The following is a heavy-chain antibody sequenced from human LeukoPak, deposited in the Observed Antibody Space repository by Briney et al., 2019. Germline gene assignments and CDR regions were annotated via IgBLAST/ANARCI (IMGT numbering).Heavy chain of an antibody. Sequence: PGGSLRLSCAASGFTFSSYAMHWVRQAPGKGLEWVAVISYDGSNQYYADSVKGRFTISRDNSRNTLYLQMNSLRTEDTAVYYCAKSDWFDPWGQGTLVTVSS. V-gene: IGHV3-30*04. CDR3: AKSDWFDP. CDR1: GFTFSSYA. CDR2: ISYDGSNQ. J-gene: IGHJ5*02.